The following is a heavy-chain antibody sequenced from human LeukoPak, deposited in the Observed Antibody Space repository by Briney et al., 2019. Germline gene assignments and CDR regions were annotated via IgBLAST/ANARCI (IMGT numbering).Heavy chain of an antibody. CDR2: ISSSGSTK. CDR1: GITFSSYS. CDR3: ARGGLSIMGY. Sequence: GGSLRLSCGASGITFSSYSMNWVRQAPGKGLEWVSYISSSGSTKYYADSVKGRFTISRDNARNSLYLQMNSLRAEDTAVYYCARGGLSIMGYWGQGTLVTVSS. D-gene: IGHD2/OR15-2a*01. V-gene: IGHV3-48*01. J-gene: IGHJ4*02.